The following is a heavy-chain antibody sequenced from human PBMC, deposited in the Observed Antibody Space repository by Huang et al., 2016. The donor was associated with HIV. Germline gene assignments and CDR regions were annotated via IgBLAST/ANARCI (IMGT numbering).Heavy chain of an antibody. J-gene: IGHJ3*02. CDR3: ARRYNWNYVAHGFDI. D-gene: IGHD1-7*01. CDR2: ISGISTDI. Sequence: EVQLVESGGGLVRPGGSLTLSCAASGFTVSDYSMSWVRQAPGKGVEWGSHISGISTDIYDVDSVKGRFAISRDNAKKLLFLQMNSLRAEDTALYYCARRYNWNYVAHGFDIWGQGTMVTVSS. V-gene: IGHV3-21*05. CDR1: GFTVSDYS.